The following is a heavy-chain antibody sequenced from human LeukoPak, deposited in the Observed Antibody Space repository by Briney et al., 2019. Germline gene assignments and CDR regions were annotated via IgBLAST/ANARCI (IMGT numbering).Heavy chain of an antibody. Sequence: PGESLRLSCAASGFTFSRYGIHWVRLAPGRGLEWVSSISSSGLYIYYADSVKGRFTITRDLAQNSVYLQMYSLRAEATALNYWIIEDTVKSSYGLWGQGTLVTVSS. J-gene: IGHJ4*02. CDR2: ISSSGLYI. CDR1: GFTFSRYG. D-gene: IGHD2-15*01. V-gene: IGHV3-21*06. CDR3: IIEDTVKSSYGL.